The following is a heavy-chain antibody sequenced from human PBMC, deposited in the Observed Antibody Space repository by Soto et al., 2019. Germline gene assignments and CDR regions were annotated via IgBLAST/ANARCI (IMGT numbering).Heavy chain of an antibody. V-gene: IGHV4-34*01. D-gene: IGHD3-22*01. CDR3: ARPANAHSASSGYHHDALDI. CDR2: INYNGGA. CDR1: GGSFSDYY. Sequence: SETLSLTCAVYGGSFSDYYWSWIRLIPGKGLEWIGEINYNGGANYNPSLKSRVTMSVDTSKNQFSVKMRFVTAADTALYYCARPANAHSASSGYHHDALDIWGQGRKVT. J-gene: IGHJ3*02.